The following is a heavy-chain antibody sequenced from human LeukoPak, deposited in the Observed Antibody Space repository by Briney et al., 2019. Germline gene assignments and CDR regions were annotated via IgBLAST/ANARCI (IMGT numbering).Heavy chain of an antibody. Sequence: GGSLRLSCAASGFTFDDYAMHWVRQAPGKGLEWVSGISWNSGSIGYADSVKGRFTISRDNAKNSLYLQMNSLRAGDTALYYCAKDMEGYSSGLDYWGQGTLVTVSS. CDR1: GFTFDDYA. CDR3: AKDMEGYSSGLDY. D-gene: IGHD6-19*01. CDR2: ISWNSGSI. V-gene: IGHV3-9*01. J-gene: IGHJ4*02.